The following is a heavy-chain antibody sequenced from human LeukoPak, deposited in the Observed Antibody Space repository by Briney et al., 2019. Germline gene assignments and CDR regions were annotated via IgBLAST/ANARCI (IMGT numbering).Heavy chain of an antibody. CDR2: IRYDGSNK. CDR1: GFTFSSYG. V-gene: IGHV3-30*02. D-gene: IGHD3-22*01. CDR3: AKDPPGSSSGYYRFATLWY. Sequence: PGGSLRLSCAASGFTFSSYGMHWVRQAPGKGLEWVAFIRYDGSNKYYADSVKGRFTISRDNSKNTLYLQMNSLRAEDTAVYYCAKDPPGSSSGYYRFATLWYWGQGTLVTVSS. J-gene: IGHJ4*02.